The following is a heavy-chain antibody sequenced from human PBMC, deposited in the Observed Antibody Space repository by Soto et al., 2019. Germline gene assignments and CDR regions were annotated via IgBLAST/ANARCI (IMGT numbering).Heavy chain of an antibody. CDR3: ARATESTMDALELDP. J-gene: IGHJ5*02. V-gene: IGHV4-61*01. Sequence: SETLSLTCTVSGGSVSSGSYYWSWIRQPPGKGLEWIGYIYYSGSTNYNPSLKSRVTISVDTSKNQFSLKLSSVTAADTAVYYCARATESTMDALELDPWGQGTLVTVSS. CDR2: IYYSGST. CDR1: GGSVSSGSYY. D-gene: IGHD3-10*01.